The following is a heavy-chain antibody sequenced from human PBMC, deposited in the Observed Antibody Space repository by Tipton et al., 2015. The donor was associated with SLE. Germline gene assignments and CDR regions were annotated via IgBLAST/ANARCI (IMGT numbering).Heavy chain of an antibody. CDR1: GGSFSVYY. CDR3: ARHYYGGTYYFDY. D-gene: IGHD4-23*01. J-gene: IGHJ4*02. V-gene: IGHV4-34*01. Sequence: TLSLTCAVYGGSFSVYYWSWIRQSPGKGLEWIGEINHSGSTNYNPSLKSRVAISIDTSKNQFSLKLSSVTAADTAVYYCARHYYGGTYYFDYWGQGTLVTVSS. CDR2: INHSGST.